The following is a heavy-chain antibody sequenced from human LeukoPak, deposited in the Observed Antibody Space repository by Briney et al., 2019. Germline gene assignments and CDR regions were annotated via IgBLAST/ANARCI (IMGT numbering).Heavy chain of an antibody. CDR3: ARRDVVVVAATAYSSDAFDI. Sequence: PGESLKISCKGSGYSFTSYWIGWVRQMPGKGLEWMGIIYPGDSDTRYSPSFQGQVTISADKSISTAYLQWSSLKASDTAMYYCARRDVVVVAATAYSSDAFDIWGQGTMVTVSS. D-gene: IGHD2-15*01. J-gene: IGHJ3*02. CDR2: IYPGDSDT. CDR1: GYSFTSYW. V-gene: IGHV5-51*01.